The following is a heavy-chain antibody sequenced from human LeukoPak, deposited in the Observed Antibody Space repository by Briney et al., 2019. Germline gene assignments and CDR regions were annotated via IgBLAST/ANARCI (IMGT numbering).Heavy chain of an antibody. CDR2: ISGSNDNT. Sequence: TVKVSCKASGYTFTGYGISWVRQAPGQGLEWMGWISGSNDNTEYAQNLQDRVTMTTDTSTTTAYMELRNLRSDDTAVYYCARDGSIWTAYFQHWGRGTLVTV. CDR1: GYTFTGYG. J-gene: IGHJ1*01. D-gene: IGHD2-15*01. V-gene: IGHV1-18*01. CDR3: ARDGSIWTAYFQH.